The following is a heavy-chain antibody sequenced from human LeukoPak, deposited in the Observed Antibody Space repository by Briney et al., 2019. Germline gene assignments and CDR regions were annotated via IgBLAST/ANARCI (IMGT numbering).Heavy chain of an antibody. CDR3: AKKTPGTHPFDY. Sequence: GGSLRLSCAASGFTFSGSAMNWVRQAPGQGLEWVSASGTAGDTYYAASVKGRFTISRDNSKDTLYLQMTSLRAEDTAVYYCAKKTPGTHPFDYWGQGTLVTVSP. CDR2: SGTAGDT. CDR1: GFTFSGSA. V-gene: IGHV3-23*01. D-gene: IGHD6-13*01. J-gene: IGHJ4*02.